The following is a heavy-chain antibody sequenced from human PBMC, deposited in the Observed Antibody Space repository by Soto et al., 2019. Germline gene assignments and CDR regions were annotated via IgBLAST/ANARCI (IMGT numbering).Heavy chain of an antibody. CDR1: GFTFSSYA. J-gene: IGHJ6*03. Sequence: GGSLRLSCAASGFTFSSYAMSWVRQAPGKGLEWVSAISGSGGSTYYADSVKGRFTISRDNSKNTLYLQMNSLRAEDTAVYYCAKGLGAARLHYYYYMDVWGKGTTVTVSS. D-gene: IGHD6-6*01. CDR3: AKGLGAARLHYYYYMDV. CDR2: ISGSGGST. V-gene: IGHV3-23*01.